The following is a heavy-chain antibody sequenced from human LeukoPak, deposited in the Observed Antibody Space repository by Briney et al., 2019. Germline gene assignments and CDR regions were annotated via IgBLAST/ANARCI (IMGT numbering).Heavy chain of an antibody. J-gene: IGHJ5*02. CDR2: IVVGSGNT. V-gene: IGHV1-58*02. CDR1: GYSFTSSA. Sequence: KISCKGSGYSFTSSAMQWVRQARGQRLEWIGWIVVGSGNTNYAQKFQERVTITRDMSTSTAYMELSSLRSEDTAVYYCAAEYYYDSSGFPLFRRFDPWGQGTLVTVSS. CDR3: AAEYYYDSSGFPLFRRFDP. D-gene: IGHD3-22*01.